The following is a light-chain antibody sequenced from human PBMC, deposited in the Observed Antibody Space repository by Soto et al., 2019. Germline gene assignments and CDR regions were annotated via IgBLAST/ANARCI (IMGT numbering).Light chain of an antibody. Sequence: EIVLTQSPVTLSLSPGAEATLSCRASQSVDSNYLAWYQQKPVQTPRLIIYGASGRADGIPHRSSGSGFGTDFTLTTSKVEPEDFAVYYCQQRSNWPPKVTFGQGTRLEIK. CDR1: QSVDSNY. V-gene: IGKV3D-20*02. CDR3: QQRSNWPPKVT. CDR2: GAS. J-gene: IGKJ5*01.